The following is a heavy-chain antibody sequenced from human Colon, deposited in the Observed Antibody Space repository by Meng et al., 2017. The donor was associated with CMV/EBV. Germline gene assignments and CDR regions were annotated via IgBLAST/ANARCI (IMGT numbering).Heavy chain of an antibody. D-gene: IGHD3-10*01. V-gene: IGHV4-39*07. Sequence: GSLRLSCSVSSDSVSTSIYYWGWVRQAPGKRLEWIGNIYYNGRSSYNPSLKSRVTISMDTSKNQFSLRVTSVTAADTAVSYCAREGSGSYNHYYYGMDVWGQGTKVTVSS. CDR1: SDSVSTSIYY. J-gene: IGHJ6*02. CDR3: AREGSGSYNHYYYGMDV. CDR2: IYYNGRS.